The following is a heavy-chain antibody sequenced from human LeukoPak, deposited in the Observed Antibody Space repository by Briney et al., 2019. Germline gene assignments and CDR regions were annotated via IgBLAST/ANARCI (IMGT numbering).Heavy chain of an antibody. CDR3: ARDGSNYYDSSGYSAGFDY. CDR2: ISYDGSNK. J-gene: IGHJ4*02. D-gene: IGHD3-22*01. V-gene: IGHV3-30*04. CDR1: GFTFSSYA. Sequence: PGRSLRLSCAASGFTFSSYAMHWVRQAPGKGLEWVAVISYDGSNKYYADSVKGRFTISRDNSKNTLYLQMNSLRAEDTAVYYCARDGSNYYDSSGYSAGFDYWDQGILVTVSS.